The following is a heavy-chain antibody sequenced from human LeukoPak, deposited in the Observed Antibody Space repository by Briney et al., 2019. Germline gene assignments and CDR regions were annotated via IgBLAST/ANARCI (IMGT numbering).Heavy chain of an antibody. Sequence: KPSETLSLTCAVYGGSFSGYYWSWIRQPPGKGLEWIGEINHSGSTNYNPSLKSRVTISVDTSKNQFSLKLSSVTAADTAVYYCARGDYGGFGYWGQGTLATVSS. CDR2: INHSGST. V-gene: IGHV4-34*01. D-gene: IGHD4-17*01. J-gene: IGHJ4*02. CDR1: GGSFSGYY. CDR3: ARGDYGGFGY.